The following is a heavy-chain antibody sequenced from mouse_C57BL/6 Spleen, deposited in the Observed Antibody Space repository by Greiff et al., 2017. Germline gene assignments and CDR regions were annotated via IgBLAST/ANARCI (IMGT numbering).Heavy chain of an antibody. Sequence: EVQLVESGGGLVQPGGSMKLSCAASGFTFSDAWMDWVRQSPEPGLEWVAEIRNKANNHATYYAESVKGRFTISRDDSKSSVYLQMHSLRAADTGIYYCTRRAGTAWFAYWGQGTLVTVSA. CDR1: GFTFSDAW. D-gene: IGHD3-3*01. CDR2: IRNKANNHAT. J-gene: IGHJ3*01. V-gene: IGHV6-6*01. CDR3: TRRAGTAWFAY.